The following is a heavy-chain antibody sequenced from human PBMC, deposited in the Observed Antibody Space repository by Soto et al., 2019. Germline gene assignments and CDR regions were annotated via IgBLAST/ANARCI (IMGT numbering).Heavy chain of an antibody. CDR3: AGGTYYYGSGSDYYYYYGMDV. Sequence: QVQLVQSGAEVKKPGSSVKVSCKASGGTFSSYAISWVRQAPGQGLEWMGGIIPIFGTANYAQKFQGRVTITADESTSTAYMELSSLRSEDTVVYYCAGGTYYYGSGSDYYYYYGMDVWGQGTTVTVSS. CDR2: IIPIFGTA. V-gene: IGHV1-69*12. CDR1: GGTFSSYA. J-gene: IGHJ6*02. D-gene: IGHD3-10*01.